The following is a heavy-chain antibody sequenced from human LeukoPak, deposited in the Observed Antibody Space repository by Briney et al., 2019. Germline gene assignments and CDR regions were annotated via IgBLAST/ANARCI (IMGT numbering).Heavy chain of an antibody. CDR2: VYYGGNT. V-gene: IGHV4-39*01. Sequence: ETLSLTCTVSGGSISSSSYYWDWLRQPPGKGLEWIGNVYYGGNTFYNSSLESRVTISVDMSKNQFSLKLTSLTAADTAVYYCARQRADYFYHYLDVWGKGTSVTVSS. CDR3: ARQRADYFYHYLDV. CDR1: GGSISSSSYY. J-gene: IGHJ6*03.